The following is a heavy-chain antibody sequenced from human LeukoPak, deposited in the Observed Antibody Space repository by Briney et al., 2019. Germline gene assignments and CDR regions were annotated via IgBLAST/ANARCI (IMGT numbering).Heavy chain of an antibody. CDR3: ARLRFLEWLFPGDYFDY. D-gene: IGHD3-3*01. V-gene: IGHV1-8*03. Sequence: ASVKVSCKASGYTFTSYDINWVRQATGQGLEWMGWMNPNSGNTGYAQKFQGRVTITRNTSISTAYMELSSLRSEDTAVYYCARLRFLEWLFPGDYFDYWGQGTLVTVSS. J-gene: IGHJ4*02. CDR1: GYTFTSYD. CDR2: MNPNSGNT.